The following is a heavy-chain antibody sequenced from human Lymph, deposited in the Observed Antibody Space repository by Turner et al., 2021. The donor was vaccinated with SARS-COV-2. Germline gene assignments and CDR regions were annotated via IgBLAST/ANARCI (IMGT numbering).Heavy chain of an antibody. CDR1: GYSVTTYW. D-gene: IGHD3-3*01. CDR3: ARREWGGALGHIDY. J-gene: IGHJ4*02. CDR2: IDPGDSDT. Sequence: EVQLVQSGAEVKKPGESLKISCRPSGYSVTTYWIGWVRQMPGKGLEWMGIIDPGDSDTRYSPSFQGQVTISADKSISTAYLQWSSLKASDTAMYYWARREWGGALGHIDYWGQGTLVTVSS. V-gene: IGHV5-51*01.